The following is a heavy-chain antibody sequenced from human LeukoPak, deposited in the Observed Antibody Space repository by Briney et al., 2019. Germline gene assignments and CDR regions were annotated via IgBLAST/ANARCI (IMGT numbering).Heavy chain of an antibody. D-gene: IGHD1-26*01. Sequence: GGSLRFSCAASGFTFSSYSMNWVRQAPGKGLEWVSSISSSSSYIYYADSVKGRFTISRDNAKNSLYLQMNSLRAEDTAVYYCARGIGSLAFDYWGQGTLVTVSS. CDR2: ISSSSSYI. CDR1: GFTFSSYS. CDR3: ARGIGSLAFDY. J-gene: IGHJ4*02. V-gene: IGHV3-21*01.